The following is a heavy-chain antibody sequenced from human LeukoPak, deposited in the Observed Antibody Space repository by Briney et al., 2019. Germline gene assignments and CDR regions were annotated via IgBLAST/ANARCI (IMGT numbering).Heavy chain of an antibody. D-gene: IGHD3-22*01. V-gene: IGHV4-61*02. CDR2: IYIDGST. CDR3: ARVSIVVVTIDY. Sequence: SETLSLTCTVSPASITSGGYYWSWIRQPAGTGLEWIGRIYIDGSTNYNSSLKRRVTISIDTSKNQFSLKLSSVTAADTAVYYCARVSIVVVTIDYWGQGTLVTVSS. J-gene: IGHJ4*02. CDR1: PASITSGGYY.